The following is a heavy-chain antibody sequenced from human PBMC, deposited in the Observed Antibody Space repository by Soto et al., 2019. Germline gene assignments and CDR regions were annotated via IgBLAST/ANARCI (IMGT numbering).Heavy chain of an antibody. V-gene: IGHV3-21*01. J-gene: IGHJ6*02. CDR3: ARKTGDYYYYYGMDV. CDR2: ISSSSSYI. D-gene: IGHD7-27*01. CDR1: GFTFSSYS. Sequence: PGGSLRLSCAASGFTFSSYSMNWVRQAPGKGLEWVSSISSSSSYIYYADSVKGRFTISRDNAKNSLYLQMNSLRAEDTAVYYCARKTGDYYYYYGMDVWGQGTTVTVSS.